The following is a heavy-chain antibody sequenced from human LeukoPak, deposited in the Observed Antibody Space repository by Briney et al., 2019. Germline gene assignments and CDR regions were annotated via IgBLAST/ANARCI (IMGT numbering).Heavy chain of an antibody. D-gene: IGHD2-21*02. Sequence: PGGSLRLSCAASGFTFSSYGMHWVRQAPGKGLEWVAFIRYDGSNKYYADSVKGRFTISRDNSKNTLYLQMNSLRAEDTAVYYCARDLSRGDVTLFWFDPWGQGTLVTVSS. CDR3: ARDLSRGDVTLFWFDP. CDR1: GFTFSSYG. V-gene: IGHV3-30*02. J-gene: IGHJ5*02. CDR2: IRYDGSNK.